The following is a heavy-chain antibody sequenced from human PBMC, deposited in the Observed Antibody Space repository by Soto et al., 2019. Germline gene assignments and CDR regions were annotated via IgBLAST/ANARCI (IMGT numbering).Heavy chain of an antibody. V-gene: IGHV3-23*01. CDR2: ISGHGDAT. D-gene: IGHD3-10*01. CDR3: ANSRVSMVRGLIIIPNY. Sequence: VGSLRLSCAASGFPFTGYAMSWVRQAPGKGLEWVSAISGHGDATFYADSVKGRFTISRDNSKNTLYLHMNSLRAEDTALYYCANSRVSMVRGLIIIPNYCGQGTLVTVSS. CDR1: GFPFTGYA. J-gene: IGHJ4*02.